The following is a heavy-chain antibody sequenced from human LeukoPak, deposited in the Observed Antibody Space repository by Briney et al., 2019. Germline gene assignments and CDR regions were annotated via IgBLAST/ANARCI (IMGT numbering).Heavy chain of an antibody. CDR3: ARDPPGGAAYYYYGMDV. V-gene: IGHV4-4*07. Sequence: KSSETLSLTCTVSGGSISSNYWSWMRQPAGKGLEWIGRIYTSGSTNYNPSLKSRVTMSVDTSKNQFSLKLSSVTAADTAVYYCARDPPGGAAYYYYGMDVWGQGTTVTVSS. J-gene: IGHJ6*02. CDR1: GGSISSNY. CDR2: IYTSGST. D-gene: IGHD6-13*01.